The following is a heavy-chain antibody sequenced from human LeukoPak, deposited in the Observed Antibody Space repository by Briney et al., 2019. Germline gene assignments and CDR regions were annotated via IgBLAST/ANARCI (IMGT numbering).Heavy chain of an antibody. CDR3: ARDPILVVPAGGWFDP. J-gene: IGHJ5*02. D-gene: IGHD2-2*01. V-gene: IGHV3-21*01. CDR2: ISSSSSYI. CDR1: GFTFSSYS. Sequence: GGSLRLSCAASGFTFSSYSMNWVRQAPGKGLEWVSSISSSSSYIYYADSVKGRFTISRDNAKNSLYLQMNSLRAEDTAVYYCARDPILVVPAGGWFDPWGQGTLVTVSS.